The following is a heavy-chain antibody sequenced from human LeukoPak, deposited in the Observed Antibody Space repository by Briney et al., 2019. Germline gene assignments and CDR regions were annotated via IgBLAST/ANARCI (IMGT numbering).Heavy chain of an antibody. J-gene: IGHJ4*02. CDR3: AKDWGFQYASGSYCDY. V-gene: IGHV3-23*01. Sequence: PGGSLRLSCAASGFTFSSYAMSWVRQAPGKGLEWVSAISGSGGSTYYADSVKGRFTISRDNSKNTLYLQMNSLRAEDTAVYCCAKDWGFQYASGSYCDYWGQGTQVTVSS. CDR2: ISGSGGST. CDR1: GFTFSSYA. D-gene: IGHD3-10*01.